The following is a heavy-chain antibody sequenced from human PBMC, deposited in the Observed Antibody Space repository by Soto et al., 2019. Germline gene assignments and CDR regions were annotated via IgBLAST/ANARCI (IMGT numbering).Heavy chain of an antibody. CDR3: EKDISYYDSSGYYYAWVGAYAFDI. V-gene: IGHV3-9*01. CDR2: ISCNSGSI. D-gene: IGHD3-22*01. Sequence: PGGSLRLSCAASGFTFDDYAMHWVRQAPGKGLEWVSGISCNSGSIGYADSVKGRFTISRDNAKNSLYLQMNSLRAEDTALYYCEKDISYYDSSGYYYAWVGAYAFDIWGQGTLLTVSS. CDR1: GFTFDDYA. J-gene: IGHJ3*02.